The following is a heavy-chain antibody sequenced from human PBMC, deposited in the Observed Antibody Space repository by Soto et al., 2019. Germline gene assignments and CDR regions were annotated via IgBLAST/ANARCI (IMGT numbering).Heavy chain of an antibody. J-gene: IGHJ4*02. CDR3: AKRRGAGGHFDY. D-gene: IGHD2-15*01. CDR1: GFTFSSYA. Sequence: DVQLLESGGGLVQPEGSLRLSCAASGFTFSSYAMGWVRQGPGKGLEWVAVVSIGCSTHYADSVRGRFTISRDNSKNTLSLQMNSLTAADTAVYFCAKRRGAGGHFDYWGQGALVTVSS. V-gene: IGHV3-23*01. CDR2: VSIGCST.